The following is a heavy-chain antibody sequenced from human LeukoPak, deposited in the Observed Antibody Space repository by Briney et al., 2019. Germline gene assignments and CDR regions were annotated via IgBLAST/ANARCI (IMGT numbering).Heavy chain of an antibody. CDR1: GYTFNIYG. V-gene: IGHV1-2*02. CDR3: VRLYDWGRLDY. D-gene: IGHD3-9*01. J-gene: IGHJ4*02. CDR2: INPNSGGT. Sequence: WASVKVSCKASGYTFNIYGISWARQAPGQGLEWMGWINPNSGGTNYAQKFQGRVTMTRDTSIRTAYMELSRLTSDDTAVYYCVRLYDWGRLDYWGQGTLVTVSS.